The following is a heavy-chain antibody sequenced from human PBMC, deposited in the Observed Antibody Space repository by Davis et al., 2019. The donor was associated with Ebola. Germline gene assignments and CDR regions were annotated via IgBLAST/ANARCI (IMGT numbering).Heavy chain of an antibody. CDR1: GFVFSSYV. CDR2: INGDGSST. CDR3: ARGRRLLADAFHI. V-gene: IGHV3-74*01. D-gene: IGHD2-8*02. J-gene: IGHJ3*02. Sequence: GESLKISCAASGFVFSSYVMSWVRQVPGKGPVWVSRINGDGSSTGYADSVKGRFTISRDNANNSLTLQMNSLGAEDTAVYYCARGRRLLADAFHIWGQGTMVTASS.